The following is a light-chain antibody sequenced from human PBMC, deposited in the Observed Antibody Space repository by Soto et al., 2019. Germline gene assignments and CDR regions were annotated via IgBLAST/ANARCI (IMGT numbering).Light chain of an antibody. J-gene: IGKJ5*01. Sequence: EILLTQSPASLSVSPGESATLSCRASQSLNTDLAWYQQKPGQAPRLLLYGASTRATGTPTRFSGSGSGTESTLTISSLQSEDFAIYYCQQYKSWPPITFGQGTRLEIK. CDR2: GAS. CDR3: QQYKSWPPIT. CDR1: QSLNTD. V-gene: IGKV3-15*01.